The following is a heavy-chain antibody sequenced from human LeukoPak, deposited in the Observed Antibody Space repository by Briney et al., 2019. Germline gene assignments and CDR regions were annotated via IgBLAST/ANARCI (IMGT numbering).Heavy chain of an antibody. V-gene: IGHV4-34*01. CDR3: ARRVRDCDGDCSWYFDS. Sequence: SETLSLTCAVYGGSFSGHYWSWIRQSPGRGLQWIGEITDTGSTEYNPSLKSRVLISADTSKNQFSLKVTSVTAADTAMYYCARRVRDCDGDCSWYFDSWGQGTLVTVSS. CDR2: ITDTGST. J-gene: IGHJ4*02. D-gene: IGHD2-21*01. CDR1: GGSFSGHY.